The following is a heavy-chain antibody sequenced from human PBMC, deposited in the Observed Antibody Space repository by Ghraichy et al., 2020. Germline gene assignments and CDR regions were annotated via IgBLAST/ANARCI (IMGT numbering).Heavy chain of an antibody. CDR1: GGSISSYY. Sequence: SETLSLTCTVSGGSISSYYWSWIRQPPGKGLEWIGYIYYSGSTNYNPSLKSRVTISVDTSKNQFSLKLSSVTAADTAVYYCASTGVGATTGFDYWGQGTLVTVSS. CDR2: IYYSGST. J-gene: IGHJ4*02. CDR3: ASTGVGATTGFDY. D-gene: IGHD1-26*01. V-gene: IGHV4-59*08.